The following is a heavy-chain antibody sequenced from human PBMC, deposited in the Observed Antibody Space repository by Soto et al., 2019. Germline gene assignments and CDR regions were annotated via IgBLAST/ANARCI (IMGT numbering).Heavy chain of an antibody. V-gene: IGHV4-59*11. CDR2: IHYSGST. CDR3: ASGGCYNDY. D-gene: IGHD2-21*01. J-gene: IGHJ4*02. Sequence: SETLSLTCTVSGGSISSHYWSWIRQPPGKGLEWMGYIHYSGSTNYNPSLKSRVTLSVDTSNNQFPLKLTSVTAADTAVYYCASGGCYNDYRGQGTLVTLPS. CDR1: GGSISSHY.